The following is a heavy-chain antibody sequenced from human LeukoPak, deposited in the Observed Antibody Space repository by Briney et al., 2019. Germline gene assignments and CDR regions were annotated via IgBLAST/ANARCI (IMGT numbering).Heavy chain of an antibody. Sequence: KPSESLSLTCSVSGGHIDSVYWNWIRQPPGKGLEWIGYIDNSGSTKYNPSLQSRITMSRDTSKKQFSLKLTSVTAADTAMYYCASGAGRLIDYWGQGTLVSVSS. CDR1: GGHIDSVY. V-gene: IGHV4-4*09. CDR3: ASGAGRLIDY. CDR2: IDNSGST. J-gene: IGHJ4*02. D-gene: IGHD6-13*01.